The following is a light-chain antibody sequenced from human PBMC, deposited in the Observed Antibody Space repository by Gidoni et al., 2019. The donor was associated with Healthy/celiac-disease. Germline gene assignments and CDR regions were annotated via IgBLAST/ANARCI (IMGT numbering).Light chain of an antibody. CDR3: QQYNSYSLWT. CDR2: DAS. CDR1: QSISSW. Sequence: DIQMTQSPSTLSPSVGDRVTITCRASQSISSWLAWYQQKTGKAPKLLIYDASSLESGVPSRFSGSGAGTEFTLTISSLQPDDVATYYCQQYNSYSLWTFGQGTKVEIK. J-gene: IGKJ1*01. V-gene: IGKV1-5*01.